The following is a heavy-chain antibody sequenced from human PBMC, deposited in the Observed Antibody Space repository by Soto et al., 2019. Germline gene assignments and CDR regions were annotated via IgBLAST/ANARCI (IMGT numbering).Heavy chain of an antibody. Sequence: QVQLEQSGAEVKKPGASVRVSCKISGSTLSEFSMHWVRQAPGKGLEWMGGYVPEDGKTIYAPKFEDRVIMTEDTSKATAYMGLSSLRSEYTAVYFCATGVGWGFIYSLQYWGQGTAVTVSS. V-gene: IGHV1-24*01. J-gene: IGHJ4*02. CDR3: ATGVGWGFIYSLQY. D-gene: IGHD1-26*01. CDR2: YVPEDGKT. CDR1: GSTLSEFS.